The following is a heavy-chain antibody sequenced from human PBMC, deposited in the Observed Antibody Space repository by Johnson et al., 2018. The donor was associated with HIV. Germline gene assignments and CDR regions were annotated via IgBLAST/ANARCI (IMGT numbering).Heavy chain of an antibody. J-gene: IGHJ3*02. V-gene: IGHV3-11*04. Sequence: QVQLVESGGGLVKPGGSLRLSCAASGFTFSDYYMSWIRQAPGKGLEWVSYITSSGTTIYHVDSVKGRFTISRDNAKNSLYLQINSLRAEDTAVYYCARDRWATYYYDSSGHGGVFDIWGQGT. D-gene: IGHD3-22*01. CDR2: ITSSGTTI. CDR1: GFTFSDYY. CDR3: ARDRWATYYYDSSGHGGVFDI.